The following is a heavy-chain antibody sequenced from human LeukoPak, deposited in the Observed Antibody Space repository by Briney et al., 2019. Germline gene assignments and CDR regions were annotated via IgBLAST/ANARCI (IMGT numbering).Heavy chain of an antibody. D-gene: IGHD3-3*01. CDR2: ISGSGGST. Sequence: PGGTLRLSCAASGFTFSSYAMSWVRQAPGKGLEWVSAISGSGGSTYYADSVKGRFTISRDNSKNTLYLQMNSLRAEDTAVYYCAKGVWLLEWLHDYWGQGTLVTVSS. V-gene: IGHV3-23*01. CDR3: AKGVWLLEWLHDY. J-gene: IGHJ4*02. CDR1: GFTFSSYA.